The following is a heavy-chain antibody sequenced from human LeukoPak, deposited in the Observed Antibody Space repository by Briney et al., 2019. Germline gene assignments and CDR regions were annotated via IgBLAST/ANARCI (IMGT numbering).Heavy chain of an antibody. J-gene: IGHJ4*02. CDR2: IYYTGLT. D-gene: IGHD1-1*01. CDR1: GGSISGFY. V-gene: IGHV4-59*01. Sequence: SETLSLTCTVSGGSISGFYWDWIRQPPGKGLEWLGYIYYTGLTNYNTSLGTRITMSVDTSKNQFSLKLSSVTAADTAVYYCGRWNEGWDHLGQGTLVTVSS. CDR3: GRWNEGWDH.